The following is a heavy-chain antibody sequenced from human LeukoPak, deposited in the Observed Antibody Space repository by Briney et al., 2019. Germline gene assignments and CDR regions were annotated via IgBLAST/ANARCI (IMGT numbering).Heavy chain of an antibody. J-gene: IGHJ6*03. V-gene: IGHV1-46*01. CDR3: ARETVGAQSLYYYYYMDV. CDR1: GYTFTSYY. Sequence: ASVKVSCKASGYTFTSYYMHWVRQAPGQGLEWMGIINPSGGSTSYAQKFQGRVTMTRDTSTSTVYMELSSLRSEDTAVYYCARETVGAQSLYYYYYMDVWGKGTTVTISS. D-gene: IGHD1-26*01. CDR2: INPSGGST.